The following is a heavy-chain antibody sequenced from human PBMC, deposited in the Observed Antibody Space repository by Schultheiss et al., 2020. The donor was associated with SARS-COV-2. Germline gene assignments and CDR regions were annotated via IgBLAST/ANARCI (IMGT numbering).Heavy chain of an antibody. V-gene: IGHV4-31*03. CDR2: IYYSGST. CDR1: GGSISSGGYY. J-gene: IGHJ4*02. CDR3: ARGGYSYGYGIDY. D-gene: IGHD5-18*01. Sequence: SETLSLTCTVSGGSISSGGYYWSWIRQPAGKGLEWIGYIYYSGSTYYNPSLKSRVTISVDTSKNQFSLKLSSVTAADTAVYYCARGGYSYGYGIDYWGQGTLVTVSS.